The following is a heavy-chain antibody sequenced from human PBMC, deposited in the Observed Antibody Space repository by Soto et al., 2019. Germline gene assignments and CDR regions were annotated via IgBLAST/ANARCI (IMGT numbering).Heavy chain of an antibody. V-gene: IGHV1-69*01. CDR1: GGTFSSYT. D-gene: IGHD3-22*01. CDR3: ARDFYYDSSAPYDAFDI. CDR2: IIPIFGTA. Sequence: QVQLVQSGAEVQKPGSSVKVSCKASGGTFSSYTISWVRQAPGQGLEWMGGIIPIFGTANYAQKFQGRVTITADESTSTAYMELSSLRSEDTAVYYCARDFYYDSSAPYDAFDIWGQGTMVTVSS. J-gene: IGHJ3*02.